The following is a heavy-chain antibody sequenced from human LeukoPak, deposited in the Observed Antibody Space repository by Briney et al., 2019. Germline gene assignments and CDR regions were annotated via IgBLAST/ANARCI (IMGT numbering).Heavy chain of an antibody. V-gene: IGHV3-74*01. J-gene: IGHJ6*02. D-gene: IGHD3-10*01. CDR1: GFTLSNYW. Sequence: GGSLRLSCTASGFTLSNYWMHWVRQAPGKGLVWVSRINADGSSASYADSVKGRFTISRDNAKNTLYLQMNSPRAEDTAMYYCARDYGRSRDYGMDVWGQGTTVTVSS. CDR2: INADGSSA. CDR3: ARDYGRSRDYGMDV.